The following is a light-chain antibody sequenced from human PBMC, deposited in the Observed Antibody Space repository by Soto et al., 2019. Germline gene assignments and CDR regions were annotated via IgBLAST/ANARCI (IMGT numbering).Light chain of an antibody. J-gene: IGKJ3*01. CDR2: GAS. Sequence: EIVMTQSPATLSVSPGERATLSFRASQSVSSSYLAWYQQKPGQAPRLLIYGASSRATGIPDRFSGSGSGTDFTLTISRLEPEDFAVYYCQQYGSSLFTFGPGTKVDIK. CDR3: QQYGSSLFT. CDR1: QSVSSSY. V-gene: IGKV3-20*01.